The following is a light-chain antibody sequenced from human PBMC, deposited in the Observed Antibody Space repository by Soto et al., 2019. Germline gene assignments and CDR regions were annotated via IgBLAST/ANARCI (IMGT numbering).Light chain of an antibody. Sequence: DIRMTQSPSSLSASVGDRVTITCQASQDISNYLSWYQQKPGKAPKLLIYDASNLKTGVPSRFSGSGSGTDFTFTISSLQPEDIATYYCQQYYNFAFPFGPGTTVDIK. CDR1: QDISNY. CDR3: QQYYNFAFP. CDR2: DAS. J-gene: IGKJ3*01. V-gene: IGKV1-33*01.